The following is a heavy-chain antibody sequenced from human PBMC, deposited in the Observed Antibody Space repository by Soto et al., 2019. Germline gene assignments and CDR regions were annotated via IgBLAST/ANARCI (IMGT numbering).Heavy chain of an antibody. CDR2: INAGNGNT. D-gene: IGHD2-15*01. Sequence: GASVKVSCKASGYTFTSYAVHWVRQAPGQRLEWMGWINAGNGNTKYSQKFQGRVTITRDTSASTAYMELSSLRSEDTAVYYCARGRTEDIVVVVAAHRYYMDVWGKGTTVTVSS. J-gene: IGHJ6*03. CDR1: GYTFTSYA. V-gene: IGHV1-3*01. CDR3: ARGRTEDIVVVVAAHRYYMDV.